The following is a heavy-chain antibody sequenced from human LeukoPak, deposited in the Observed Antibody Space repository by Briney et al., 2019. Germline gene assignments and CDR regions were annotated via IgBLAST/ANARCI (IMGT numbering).Heavy chain of an antibody. CDR2: IIPIFGTA. Sequence: ASVKVSCKASRGTLSSYAISWVRQAPGQGLEWMGGIIPIFGTANYAQKFQGRVTITADKSTSTAYMELSSLRSEDTAVYYCARDFGGNLYYYYYYMDVWGKGTTVTVSS. CDR1: RGTLSSYA. J-gene: IGHJ6*03. CDR3: ARDFGGNLYYYYYYMDV. V-gene: IGHV1-69*06. D-gene: IGHD3-16*01.